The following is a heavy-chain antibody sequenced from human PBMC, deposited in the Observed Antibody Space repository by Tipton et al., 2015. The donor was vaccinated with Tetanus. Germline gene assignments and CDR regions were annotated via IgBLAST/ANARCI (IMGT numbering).Heavy chain of an antibody. J-gene: IGHJ4*02. D-gene: IGHD3-16*01. CDR3: AGTNIPWGEAAY. Sequence: SLRLSCVASGFTFSSYAMSWVRQAPGEGLEWVSTISGGGDGTYFADSVKGRFSISRDDSRNTLYLQMSSLRAEDTAVYYCAGTNIPWGEAAYWGQGTLVTVSS. CDR1: GFTFSSYA. CDR2: ISGGGDGT. V-gene: IGHV3-23*01.